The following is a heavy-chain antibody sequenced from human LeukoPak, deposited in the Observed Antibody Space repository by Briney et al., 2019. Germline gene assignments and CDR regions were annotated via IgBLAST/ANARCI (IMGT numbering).Heavy chain of an antibody. J-gene: IGHJ4*02. Sequence: GGSLRLSCAASGFTFSSYAMSWVRQAPGKGLEWVSAISSSGGSTYYADSVKGRFTISRDNSKNTLYLQMNSLRAEDTAVYYCARQTYSSGWYSDYWGQGTLVTVSS. D-gene: IGHD6-19*01. CDR2: ISSSGGST. V-gene: IGHV3-23*01. CDR3: ARQTYSSGWYSDY. CDR1: GFTFSSYA.